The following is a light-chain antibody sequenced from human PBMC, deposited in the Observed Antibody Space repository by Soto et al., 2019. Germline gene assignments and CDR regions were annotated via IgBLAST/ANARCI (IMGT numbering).Light chain of an antibody. V-gene: IGLV2-8*01. CDR1: SSDVGGYNY. CDR2: EVS. Sequence: QSALTQPPSASGSPGRSVTISCTGTSSDVGGYNYVSWYQQHPGKAPKLIIYEVSKWPSGVPDRFSGSKSGNTASLTVSGLQTEDEADYYCSSYAGSSGVVFGGGTQLTVL. CDR3: SSYAGSSGVV. J-gene: IGLJ2*01.